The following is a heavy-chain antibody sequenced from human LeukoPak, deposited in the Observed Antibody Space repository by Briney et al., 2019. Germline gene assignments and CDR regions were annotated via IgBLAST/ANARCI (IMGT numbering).Heavy chain of an antibody. D-gene: IGHD3-3*01. CDR2: FDPEDGET. Sequence: ASVKVSCKVSGYTLTELSMHWMRQAPGKGLEWMGGFDPEDGETIYAQKFQGRVTMTEDTSTDTAYMELSSLRSEDTAVYYCATKPTIFGVVRKGAHFDYWGQGTLVTVSS. CDR3: ATKPTIFGVVRKGAHFDY. CDR1: GYTLTELS. J-gene: IGHJ4*02. V-gene: IGHV1-24*01.